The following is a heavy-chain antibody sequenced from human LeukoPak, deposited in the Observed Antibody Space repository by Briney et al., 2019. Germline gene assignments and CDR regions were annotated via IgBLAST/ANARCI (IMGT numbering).Heavy chain of an antibody. CDR2: IIPIFGTA. CDR1: GGTFSSYA. CDR3: ARDTLTVVAVTYFDY. V-gene: IGHV1-69*05. J-gene: IGHJ4*02. D-gene: IGHD2-15*01. Sequence: WASVKVSCKASGGTFSSYAISWVRQAPGQGLEWMGRIIPIFGTANYAQKFQGRVTITTDESTSTAYMELSSLRSEDTAVYYCARDTLTVVAVTYFDYWGQGTLVTVSS.